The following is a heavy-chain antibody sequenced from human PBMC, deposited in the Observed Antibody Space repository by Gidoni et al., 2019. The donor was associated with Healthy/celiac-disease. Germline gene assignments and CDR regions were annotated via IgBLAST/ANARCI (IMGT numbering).Heavy chain of an antibody. CDR1: GYSFTSYW. CDR2: IYPGDSDT. J-gene: IGHJ5*01. CDR3: ASLGYCSSTSCYTRDS. D-gene: IGHD2-2*02. Sequence: EVQLVQSGAEVKKPGESLKIACKGYGYSFTSYWIGWVRQMPGKGLEWMGIIYPGDSDTRYSPSFQGQVTISADKSISTAYLQWSSLKASDTAMYYCASLGYCSSTSCYTRDSWGQGTLVTVSS. V-gene: IGHV5-51*01.